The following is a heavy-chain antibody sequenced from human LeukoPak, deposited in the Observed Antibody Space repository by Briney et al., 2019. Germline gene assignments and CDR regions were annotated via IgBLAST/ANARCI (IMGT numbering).Heavy chain of an antibody. D-gene: IGHD3-10*01. J-gene: IGHJ4*02. Sequence: GGSLRLSCAASGFTFSGSAMHWVRQASGKGLEWVGRIRSKGSNYATAYAASVKGRFTISRDDSKNTAYLQMNSLKTEDTAVYYCTRLYDSGFDYWGQGTLVTVSS. V-gene: IGHV3-73*01. CDR1: GFTFSGSA. CDR3: TRLYDSGFDY. CDR2: IRSKGSNYAT.